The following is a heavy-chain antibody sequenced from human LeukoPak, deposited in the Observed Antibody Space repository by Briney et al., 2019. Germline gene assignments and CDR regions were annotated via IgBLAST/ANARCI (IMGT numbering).Heavy chain of an antibody. CDR3: ARGDVSSGYHY. CDR1: GFTFSNYG. Sequence: GRSLRLSCAASGFTFSNYGMHWVRQAPGKGLEWVAVISYDGSNKYYADSVKGRFTISRDNSKNTLYLQMNSLRAEDTAVYYCARGDVSSGYHYWGQGTLVTVSS. D-gene: IGHD3-22*01. CDR2: ISYDGSNK. J-gene: IGHJ4*02. V-gene: IGHV3-30*19.